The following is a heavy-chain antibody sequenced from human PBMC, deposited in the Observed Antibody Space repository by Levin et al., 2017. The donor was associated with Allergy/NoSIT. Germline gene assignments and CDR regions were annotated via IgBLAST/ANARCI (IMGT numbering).Heavy chain of an antibody. CDR1: GGTFSSYA. Sequence: KISCKASGGTFSSYAISWVRQAPGQGLEWMGGIIPIFGTANYAQKFQGRVTITADESTSTAYMELSSLRSEDTAVYYCARVRSSSSLYYYGMDVWGQGTTVTVSS. CDR3: ARVRSSSSLYYYGMDV. CDR2: IIPIFGTA. J-gene: IGHJ6*02. D-gene: IGHD6-6*01. V-gene: IGHV1-69*01.